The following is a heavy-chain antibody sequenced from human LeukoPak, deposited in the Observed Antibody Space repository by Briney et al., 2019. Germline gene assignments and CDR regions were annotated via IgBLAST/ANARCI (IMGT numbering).Heavy chain of an antibody. V-gene: IGHV3-30*01. D-gene: IGHD2-21*02. CDR1: GFTFSSYA. J-gene: IGHJ4*02. CDR2: ISYDGSNK. CDR3: AREDCGGDCYPAN. Sequence: PGGSLRLSCAASGFTFSSYAMHWVRQAPGKGLEWVAVISYDGSNKYYADSVKGRFTISRDNSKNTLYLQMNSLRAEDTAVYYCAREDCGGDCYPANWGQRTLVTVSS.